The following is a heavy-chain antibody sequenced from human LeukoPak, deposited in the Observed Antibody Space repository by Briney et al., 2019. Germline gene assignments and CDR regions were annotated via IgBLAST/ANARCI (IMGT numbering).Heavy chain of an antibody. CDR3: ARSYSSSWDGGYFDY. Sequence: SETLSLTCTVSGGSISSGSYYWSWIRQPAGKGLEWIGRIYTSGSTNYNPSLKSRVTISVDTSKNQFSLKLSSVTAADTAVYYCARSYSSSWDGGYFDYWGQGTLVTVSS. V-gene: IGHV4-61*02. CDR2: IYTSGST. D-gene: IGHD6-13*01. J-gene: IGHJ4*02. CDR1: GGSISSGSYY.